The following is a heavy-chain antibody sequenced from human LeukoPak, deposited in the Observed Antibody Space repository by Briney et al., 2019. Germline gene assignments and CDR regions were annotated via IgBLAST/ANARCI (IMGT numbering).Heavy chain of an antibody. CDR3: ARDLRYYYGSGSYVGNYYYMDV. D-gene: IGHD3-10*01. CDR1: GYTFTSYY. Sequence: GASVKVSCKASGYTFTSYYMHWVRQAPGQGLEWMGIINPSGGSTSYAQKFQGRVTMTRDTSTSTVYMELSSLRSEDTAVYYCARDLRYYYGSGSYVGNYYYMDVWGKGTTVTVSS. J-gene: IGHJ6*03. CDR2: INPSGGST. V-gene: IGHV1-46*01.